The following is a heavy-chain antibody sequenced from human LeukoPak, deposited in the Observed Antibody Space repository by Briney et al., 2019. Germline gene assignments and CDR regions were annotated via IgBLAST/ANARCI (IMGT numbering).Heavy chain of an antibody. CDR1: GYSFTNYW. J-gene: IGHJ4*02. Sequence: GESLKISCKTFGYSFTNYWIGWVRQMPGKGLEWMGIIYPGDSDTSYSPSFQGQVTISADKSISTAYLQWSSLKASDTAMYYCARRPRYSYGSNFDYWGQGTLVTVSS. CDR3: ARRPRYSYGSNFDY. CDR2: IYPGDSDT. D-gene: IGHD5-18*01. V-gene: IGHV5-51*01.